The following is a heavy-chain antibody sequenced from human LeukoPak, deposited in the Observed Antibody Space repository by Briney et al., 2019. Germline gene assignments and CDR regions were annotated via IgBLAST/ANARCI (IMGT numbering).Heavy chain of an antibody. CDR2: VSSDGTA. CDR3: ARLGCIVIVCYNH. CDR1: GDSVTSSF. J-gene: IGHJ4*02. Sequence: SETLSLTCAVSGDSVTSSFWNWIRQPPGKGLEWIGHVSSDGTANYTPSPRSRLIMSADTTNNDISLILTSVTAADTAIYYCARLGCIVIVCYNHSGRGNRVTVSS. V-gene: IGHV4-59*08. D-gene: IGHD3-16*02.